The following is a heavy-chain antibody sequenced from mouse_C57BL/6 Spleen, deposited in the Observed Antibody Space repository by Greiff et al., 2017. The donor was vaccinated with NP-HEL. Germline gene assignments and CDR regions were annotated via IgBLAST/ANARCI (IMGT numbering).Heavy chain of an antibody. V-gene: IGHV1-82*01. D-gene: IGHD3-1*01. CDR2: IYPGDGDT. CDR3: ARSGWYFDV. CDR1: GYAFSSSW. J-gene: IGHJ1*03. Sequence: VQLQQSGPELVKPGASVKISCKASGYAFSSSWVNWVKQRPGKGLEWIGRIYPGDGDTNYNGKVKGKATLTADKSSSTAYMQLSSLTSEDSAVYFCARSGWYFDVWGTGTTVTVSS.